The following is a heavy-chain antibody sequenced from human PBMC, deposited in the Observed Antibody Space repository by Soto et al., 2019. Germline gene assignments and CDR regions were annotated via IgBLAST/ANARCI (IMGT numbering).Heavy chain of an antibody. CDR3: AREGSSLIVD. J-gene: IGHJ4*02. V-gene: IGHV3-7*01. CDR2: IKEDGSEK. D-gene: IGHD6-13*01. Sequence: GSLRLSCAASGFTLSSYWMTWVRQAPGKGLEWVANIKEDGSEKYYVDSVKGRFTISRDNAKNSLYLQMGSLRAEDTAVYYCAREGSSLIVDWGQGTLVTVSS. CDR1: GFTLSSYW.